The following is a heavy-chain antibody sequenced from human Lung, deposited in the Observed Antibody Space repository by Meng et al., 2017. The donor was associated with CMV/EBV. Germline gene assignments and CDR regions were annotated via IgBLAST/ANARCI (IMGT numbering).Heavy chain of an antibody. D-gene: IGHD5-18*01. Sequence: SCVASGLTFSAYYMTWMRQAPGKGPQCVSYISGGGDIIKYADSVKGRFTISRDNAKNSLYLQMNSLRAEDTAVYYCATDHRLLDYWGQGTLVTVSS. CDR1: GLTFSAYY. V-gene: IGHV3-11*01. CDR3: ATDHRLLDY. J-gene: IGHJ4*02. CDR2: ISGGGDII.